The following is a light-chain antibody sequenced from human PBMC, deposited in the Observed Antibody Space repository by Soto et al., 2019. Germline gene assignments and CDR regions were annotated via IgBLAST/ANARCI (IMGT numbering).Light chain of an antibody. V-gene: IGLV2-23*02. CDR3: FSYAGSSIWV. J-gene: IGLJ3*02. CDR2: GVT. CDR1: RSDIGSYNN. Sequence: QSALTQPASVSGSPGQSITISCSGSRSDIGSYNNVAWYQQHPGKAPRVMIFGVTKQPSGISDRFFGSKSGSTASLTISGLQAEDEADYFCFSYAGSSIWVFGGGTKLTVL.